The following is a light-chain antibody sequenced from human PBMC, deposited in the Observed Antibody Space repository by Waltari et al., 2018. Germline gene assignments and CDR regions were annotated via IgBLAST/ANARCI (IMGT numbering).Light chain of an antibody. CDR3: QHYDSFPIT. CDR2: GAS. Sequence: EIVLTQSPDTLSLXPGDRATLPGRASQNVKLSYLAWYQQKPGQAPRLLIYGASSRATGIPDRFSGSGSGTDFTLTISRLEPEDFGVYYCQHYDSFPITFGQGTRLDIK. V-gene: IGKV3-20*01. J-gene: IGKJ5*01. CDR1: QNVKLSY.